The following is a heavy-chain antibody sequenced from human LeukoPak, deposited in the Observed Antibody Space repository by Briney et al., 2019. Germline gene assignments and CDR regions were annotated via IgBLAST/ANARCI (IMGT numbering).Heavy chain of an antibody. Sequence: PSETLSLTCTDSGGSISSYYWSWIRQPPGKGLEWIGYIYYSGSTNYNPSLKSRVTISVDTSKNQFSLKLSSVTAADTAVYYCAGEYYYGSGSPNWFDPWGQGTPVTVSS. CDR2: IYYSGST. CDR3: AGEYYYGSGSPNWFDP. CDR1: GGSISSYY. V-gene: IGHV4-59*01. D-gene: IGHD3-10*01. J-gene: IGHJ5*02.